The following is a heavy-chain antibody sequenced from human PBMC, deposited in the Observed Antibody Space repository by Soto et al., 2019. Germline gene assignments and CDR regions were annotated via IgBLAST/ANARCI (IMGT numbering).Heavy chain of an antibody. CDR3: ARDHVPYSGWFDP. V-gene: IGHV4-61*01. J-gene: IGHJ5*02. D-gene: IGHD2-2*01. Sequence: PSETLSLTCTVSGGSVSSGSYYWSWIRQPPGKGLEWIGYIYYSGSTNYNPSLKSRVTISVDTSKNQFSLKLSSVTAADTAVYYCARDHVPYSGWFDPWGQGTLVTAPQ. CDR2: IYYSGST. CDR1: GGSVSSGSYY.